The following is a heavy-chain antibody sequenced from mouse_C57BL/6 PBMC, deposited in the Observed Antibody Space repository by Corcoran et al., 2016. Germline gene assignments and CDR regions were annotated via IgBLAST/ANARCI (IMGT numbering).Heavy chain of an antibody. CDR2: IYPGDGDT. V-gene: IGHV1-80*01. CDR3: ARPYYGLGYFDY. D-gene: IGHD1-1*01. Sequence: QVQLQQSGAELVKPGASVKISCKASGYAFSSYWMNWVKQRPGKGLEWIGQIYPGDGDTNYNGKFKGKATLTADKSSSTAYMQLSSLTSEDSAVYFCARPYYGLGYFDYWGQGTTLTVSS. CDR1: GYAFSSYW. J-gene: IGHJ2*01.